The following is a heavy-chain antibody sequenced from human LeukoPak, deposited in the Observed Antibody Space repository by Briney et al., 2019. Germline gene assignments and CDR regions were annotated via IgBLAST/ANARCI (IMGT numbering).Heavy chain of an antibody. Sequence: GGSLRLSCAASGFTFSSYWMHWVRQAPGKGLVWVSRINSDGITTNYADSVKGRFTISRDNAKNTLYLQMNSLRADDTAVYYCARTPYCSSTTCEDFDYWGQGTLVTVSS. D-gene: IGHD2-2*01. CDR3: ARTPYCSSTTCEDFDY. V-gene: IGHV3-74*01. CDR1: GFTFSSYW. CDR2: INSDGITT. J-gene: IGHJ4*02.